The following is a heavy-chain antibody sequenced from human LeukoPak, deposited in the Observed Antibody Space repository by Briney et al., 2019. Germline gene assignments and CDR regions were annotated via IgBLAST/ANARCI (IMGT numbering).Heavy chain of an antibody. Sequence: SETLSLTCTVSGGSISSSSYSWGWIRQPPGKGLEWIGSIYYSGSTYYNPSLKSRVTISVDTSKNQFSLKLSSVTAADTAVYYCASRGYYYDSSGYYYGKYFQHWGQGTLVTVSS. CDR2: IYYSGST. CDR3: ASRGYYYDSSGYYYGKYFQH. J-gene: IGHJ1*01. CDR1: GGSISSSSYS. V-gene: IGHV4-39*01. D-gene: IGHD3-22*01.